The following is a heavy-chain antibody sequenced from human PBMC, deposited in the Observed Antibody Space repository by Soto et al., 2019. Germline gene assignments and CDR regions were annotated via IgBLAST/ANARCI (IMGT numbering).Heavy chain of an antibody. CDR1: GFTFSSYW. V-gene: IGHV3-7*01. Sequence: EVQLVESGGGLVQPGGSLRLSCAASGFTFSSYWMSWVRQAPGKGLEWVANIKQDGSEKYYVDSVKGRFTISRDNAKNSLYLQRNSLRAEDTAVYYCARDEERADYYMDVWGKGTTVTVSS. J-gene: IGHJ6*03. CDR2: IKQDGSEK. CDR3: ARDEERADYYMDV.